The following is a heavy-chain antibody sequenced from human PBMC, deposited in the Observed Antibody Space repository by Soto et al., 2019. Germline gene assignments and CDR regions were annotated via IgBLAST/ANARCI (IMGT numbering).Heavy chain of an antibody. CDR2: ISGSGGST. J-gene: IGHJ4*02. CDR1: GFTFSSYA. CDR3: AKDLASGRGIVVVPAAMTYYFDY. V-gene: IGHV3-23*01. D-gene: IGHD2-2*01. Sequence: GGSLRLSCAASGFTFSSYAMSWVRQAPGKGLEWVSAISGSGGSTYYADSVKGRFTISRDNSKNTLYLQMNSLRAEDTAVYYCAKDLASGRGIVVVPAAMTYYFDYWGQGTLVTVSS.